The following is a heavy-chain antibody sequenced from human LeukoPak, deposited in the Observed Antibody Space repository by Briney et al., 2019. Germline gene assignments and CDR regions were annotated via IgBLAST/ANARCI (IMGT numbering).Heavy chain of an antibody. V-gene: IGHV4-38-2*02. Sequence: SETLSLTCTVSGYSISSGYYWGWIRQPPGKGLEWIGSIYHSGSTYYNPSLKSRVTISVDTSKNQFSLKLSSVTAADTAVYYCARQRYYYGSGSYYTPGAFDIWGQGTMVTVSS. D-gene: IGHD3-10*01. CDR3: ARQRYYYGSGSYYTPGAFDI. CDR1: GYSISSGYY. J-gene: IGHJ3*02. CDR2: IYHSGST.